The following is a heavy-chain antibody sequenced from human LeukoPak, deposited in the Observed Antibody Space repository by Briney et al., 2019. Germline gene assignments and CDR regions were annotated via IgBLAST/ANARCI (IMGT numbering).Heavy chain of an antibody. J-gene: IGHJ3*02. CDR2: IGSSGSYI. D-gene: IGHD5-12*01. V-gene: IGHV3-21*01. CDR3: ARDRAIDIRAYDI. CDR1: GFAFSGDN. Sequence: GGSLRLSCAASGFAFSGDNMNWVRQAPGKGLEWVSFIGSSGSYIKYADSVKGRFTISRDNAKNSLYLQMNSLRAEDTAMYFCARDRAIDIRAYDIWGQGTMVTVTS.